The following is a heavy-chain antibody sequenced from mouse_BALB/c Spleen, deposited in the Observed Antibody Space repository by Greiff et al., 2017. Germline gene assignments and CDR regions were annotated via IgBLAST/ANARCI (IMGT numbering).Heavy chain of an antibody. J-gene: IGHJ3*01. Sequence: QVQLQQSAAELARPGASVKMSCKASGYTFTSYTMHWVKQRPGQGLEWIGYINPSSGYTEYNQKFKDKTTLTADKSSSTAYMQLSSLTSEDSAVYYCARGDYGRAWFAYWGQGTLVTVSA. V-gene: IGHV1-4*02. CDR1: GYTFTSYT. D-gene: IGHD2-4*01. CDR3: ARGDYGRAWFAY. CDR2: INPSSGYT.